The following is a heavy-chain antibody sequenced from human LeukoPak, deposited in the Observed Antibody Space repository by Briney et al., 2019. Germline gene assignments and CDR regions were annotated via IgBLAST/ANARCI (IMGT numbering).Heavy chain of an antibody. Sequence: GGSLRLSCAASGFTFSSYAMSWVRQAPGKGLEWVSAISGSGGSTYYADSVKGRFTISRDNSKNTLYLQMNSLRAEDTAVYYCAREYSSPHRRGYYYCGMDVWGQGTTVTVSS. J-gene: IGHJ6*02. CDR1: GFTFSSYA. CDR2: ISGSGGST. V-gene: IGHV3-23*01. CDR3: AREYSSPHRRGYYYCGMDV. D-gene: IGHD6-13*01.